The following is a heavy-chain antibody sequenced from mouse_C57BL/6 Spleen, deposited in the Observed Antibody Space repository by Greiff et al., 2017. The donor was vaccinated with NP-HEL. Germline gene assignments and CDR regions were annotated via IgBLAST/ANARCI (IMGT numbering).Heavy chain of an antibody. V-gene: IGHV1-81*01. CDR1: GYTFTSYG. Sequence: QVQLKQSGAELARPGASVKLSCKASGYTFTSYGISWVKQRTGQGLEWIGEIYPRSGNTYYNEKFKGKATLTADKSSSTAYMELRSLTSEDSAVYFCAMELRREGYYAMDYWGQGTSVTVSS. CDR2: IYPRSGNT. D-gene: IGHD2-12*01. CDR3: AMELRREGYYAMDY. J-gene: IGHJ4*01.